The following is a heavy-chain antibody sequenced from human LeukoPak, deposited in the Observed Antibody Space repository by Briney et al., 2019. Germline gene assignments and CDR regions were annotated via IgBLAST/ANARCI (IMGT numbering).Heavy chain of an antibody. J-gene: IGHJ4*02. CDR2: IYYSGST. Sequence: GKGLEWIGSIYYSGSTYYNPSLKSRVTISVDTSKNQFSLKLSSVTAADTAVYYCARRDNWGYFDYWGQGTLVTASS. V-gene: IGHV4-39*01. CDR3: ARRDNWGYFDY. D-gene: IGHD7-27*01.